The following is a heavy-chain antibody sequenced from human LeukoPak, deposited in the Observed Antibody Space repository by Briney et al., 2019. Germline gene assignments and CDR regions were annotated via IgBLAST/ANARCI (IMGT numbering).Heavy chain of an antibody. CDR2: ISSSSSYI. CDR3: ARGLSGFPRYFDY. CDR1: GFTFSSYS. J-gene: IGHJ4*02. V-gene: IGHV3-21*01. Sequence: GGSLRLSCAASGFTFSSYSMNWVRQAPGKGLEWVSSISSSSSYIYYADSVKGRFTISRDNAKNSLYLQVNSLRAEDTAVYYCARGLSGFPRYFDYWGQGTLVTVSS. D-gene: IGHD3-22*01.